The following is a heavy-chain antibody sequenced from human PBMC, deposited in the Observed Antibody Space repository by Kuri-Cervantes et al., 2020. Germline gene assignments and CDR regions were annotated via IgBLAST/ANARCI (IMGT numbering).Heavy chain of an antibody. CDR2: INPSGGST. CDR3: ARDRDSVWSGYRPLDY. J-gene: IGHJ4*02. Sequence: ASVKVSCKASGYTFTSYYMHWVRQAPGQGLEWMGIINPSGGSTSYAQKFQGRVTMTRDTSTSTAYMELRSLRSDDTAVYYCARDRDSVWSGYRPLDYWGQGTLVTVSS. V-gene: IGHV1-46*01. CDR1: GYTFTSYY. D-gene: IGHD3-3*01.